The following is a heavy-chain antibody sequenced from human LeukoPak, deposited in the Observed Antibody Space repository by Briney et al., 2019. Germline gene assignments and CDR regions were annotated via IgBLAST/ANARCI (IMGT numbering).Heavy chain of an antibody. J-gene: IGHJ4*02. Sequence: PGGSLRLSCAASGFSFSSYEMNWVRQAPGKGLEWVSYISSSGSTIYYADSVKGRFTIYQVNANGPLSLQTDTLRVEDPADYSFSQALPFWRPGPGYWGQGTLVSVPS. V-gene: IGHV3-48*03. CDR1: GFSFSSYE. CDR3: SQALPFWRPGPGY. D-gene: IGHD3-3*01. CDR2: ISSSGSTI.